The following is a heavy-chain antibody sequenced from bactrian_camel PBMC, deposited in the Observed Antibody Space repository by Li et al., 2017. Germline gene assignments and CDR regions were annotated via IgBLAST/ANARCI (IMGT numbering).Heavy chain of an antibody. CDR2: IATGSGNT. J-gene: IGHJ6*01. Sequence: VQLVESGGGSVETGGSLTLSCTGSGVSLSSAFCVGWFRQAPGKKREGVARIATGSGNTYYADSVKGRFTISQDNAKNTVYLQMNSLKPEDTAMYYCAARGPYCYTKLSVRDFTYWGQGTQVTVS. D-gene: IGHD2*01. CDR3: AARGPYCYTKLSVRDFTY. V-gene: IGHV3S31*01. CDR1: GVSLSSAFC.